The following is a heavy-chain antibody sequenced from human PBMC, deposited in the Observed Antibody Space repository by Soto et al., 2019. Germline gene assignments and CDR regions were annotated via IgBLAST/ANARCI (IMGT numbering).Heavy chain of an antibody. CDR2: ITPSSGST. Sequence: QVQLVQSGAEVRKPGASVKVSCKASGYTFNNYFMHWVRQAPAQGLEWMGVITPSSGSTTYAQRFQGRLTMTRDTSTSTVYMELRSLRSEETAVYFCARDLVPIWSYVGLAPGAQHWFDPWGQGPLVTVSS. D-gene: IGHD1-26*01. CDR1: GYTFNNYF. V-gene: IGHV1-46*02. J-gene: IGHJ5*02. CDR3: ARDLVPIWSYVGLAPGAQHWFDP.